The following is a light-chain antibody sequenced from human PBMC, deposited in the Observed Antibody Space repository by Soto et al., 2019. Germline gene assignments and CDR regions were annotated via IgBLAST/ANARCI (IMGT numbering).Light chain of an antibody. V-gene: IGKV1-39*01. CDR3: QQRDSTTGT. CDR1: QSIPNS. CDR2: ATS. J-gene: IGKJ5*01. Sequence: LQPRLSLYCLSASIGDRGTITCRANQSIPNSLTWYQQKPGKAPKLLIYATSGMQSGIPSRFSVSGSGTDFTLTISSLEREDFAAYDCQQRDSTTGTFRQGTQLEIK.